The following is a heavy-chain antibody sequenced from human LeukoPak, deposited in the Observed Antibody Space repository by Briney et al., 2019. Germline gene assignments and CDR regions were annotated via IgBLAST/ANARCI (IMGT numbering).Heavy chain of an antibody. CDR1: GGSFTGYY. Sequence: PSETLSLTCAVYGGSFTGYYWSWIRQPPGKGLEWIGEINQSGGTNYNPSLKSRVTISVDTSKNQFSLKLSSVTAADTAVYYCARGYGSGSYYAYWGQGTLVTVSS. V-gene: IGHV4-34*01. CDR3: ARGYGSGSYYAY. CDR2: INQSGGT. J-gene: IGHJ4*02. D-gene: IGHD3-10*01.